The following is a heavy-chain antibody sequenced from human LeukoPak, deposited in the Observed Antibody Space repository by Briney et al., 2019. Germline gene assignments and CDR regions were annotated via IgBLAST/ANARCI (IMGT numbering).Heavy chain of an antibody. J-gene: IGHJ6*03. CDR1: GFTFSSYG. V-gene: IGHV3-23*01. D-gene: IGHD3/OR15-3a*01. CDR2: ISGSGGST. Sequence: QTGGSLRLSCAASGFTFSSYGMSWVRQAPGKGLEWVSAISGSGGSTYYADSVKGRFTISRDNSKNTLYLQMNSLRAEDTAVYYCRTGGGDYYYYYYMDVWGKGTTVTISS. CDR3: RTGGGDYYYYYYMDV.